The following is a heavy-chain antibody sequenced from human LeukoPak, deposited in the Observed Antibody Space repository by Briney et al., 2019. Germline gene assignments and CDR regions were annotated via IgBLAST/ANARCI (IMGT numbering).Heavy chain of an antibody. J-gene: IGHJ5*02. V-gene: IGHV1-2*02. Sequence: GASVKVSCKASGYTFTGYYMHWVRQAPGQGLEWMGWINPNSGGTNYAQTFQGRVTMTRDTSISTAYMKLSRLRADDTAVYYCAIELHSGSDTWGQGTLVTVSS. D-gene: IGHD1-26*01. CDR1: GYTFTGYY. CDR3: AIELHSGSDT. CDR2: INPNSGGT.